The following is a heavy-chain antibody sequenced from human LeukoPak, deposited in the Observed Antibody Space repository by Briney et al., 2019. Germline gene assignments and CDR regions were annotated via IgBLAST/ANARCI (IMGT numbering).Heavy chain of an antibody. CDR3: ARELVRGVIGAFDI. Sequence: SETLSLTCTVSGGSLREYYLSWIRQPPGKGLEWIGYIYDSGCTNYNPSLKSRVTISVDTSKNHFSLKLSSVTAADTAVYYCARELVRGVIGAFDIWGQGTMVTVSS. V-gene: IGHV4-59*01. D-gene: IGHD3-10*01. CDR1: GGSLREYY. J-gene: IGHJ3*02. CDR2: IYDSGCT.